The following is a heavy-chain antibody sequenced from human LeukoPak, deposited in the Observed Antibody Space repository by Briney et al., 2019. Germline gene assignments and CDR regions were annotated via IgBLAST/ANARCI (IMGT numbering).Heavy chain of an antibody. D-gene: IGHD3-9*01. CDR1: GFTFTTSA. V-gene: IGHV1-58*01. J-gene: IGHJ5*02. CDR2: IVVGSGNT. CDR3: ARAQLRYFDWTENWFDP. Sequence: ASVKVSCKAFGFTFTTSAVQWVRQARGQRLEWIGWIVVGSGNTNYAQKFQERVTITRDMSTSTAYMELSSLRSEDTAVYYCARAQLRYFDWTENWFDPWGQGTLVTVSS.